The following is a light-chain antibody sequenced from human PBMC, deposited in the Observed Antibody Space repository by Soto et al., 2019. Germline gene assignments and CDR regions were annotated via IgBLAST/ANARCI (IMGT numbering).Light chain of an antibody. CDR2: GAS. V-gene: IGKV3-20*01. Sequence: EIVLTQSPCTLSLSPGERATLSCRASQSVSSSYLAWYKQKPGQAPRLLIYGASSRATGIPDRFSGSGSGTEFTLTISRLEPEDFEVYYCQQYGSSPLTFGGGTKVDI. J-gene: IGKJ4*01. CDR1: QSVSSSY. CDR3: QQYGSSPLT.